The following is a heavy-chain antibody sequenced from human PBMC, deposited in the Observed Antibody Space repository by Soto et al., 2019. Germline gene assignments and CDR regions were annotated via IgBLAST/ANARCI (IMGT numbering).Heavy chain of an antibody. CDR3: ARSYSSSSFSDAFDI. V-gene: IGHV3-33*01. CDR1: GFTFSSYG. Sequence: QPGGSLRLSCAASGFTFSSYGMHWVRQAPGKGLEWVAVIWYDGSNKYYADSVKGRFTISRDNSKNTLYLQMNSLRAEDTAVYYCARSYSSSSFSDAFDIWGQGTMVTVSS. CDR2: IWYDGSNK. D-gene: IGHD6-6*01. J-gene: IGHJ3*02.